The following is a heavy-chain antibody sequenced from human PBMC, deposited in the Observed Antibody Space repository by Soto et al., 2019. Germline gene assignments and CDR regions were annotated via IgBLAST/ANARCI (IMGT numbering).Heavy chain of an antibody. D-gene: IGHD2-15*01. V-gene: IGHV3-21*01. CDR3: ARDTSVVVVVAATPDY. Sequence: GGSLRLSCAASGFTFSSYSMNWVRQAPGKGLEWVSSISSSSSYIYYADSVKGRFTISRGNAKNSLYLQMNSLRAEDTAVYYCARDTSVVVVVAATPDYWGQGTLVTVSS. J-gene: IGHJ4*02. CDR1: GFTFSSYS. CDR2: ISSSSSYI.